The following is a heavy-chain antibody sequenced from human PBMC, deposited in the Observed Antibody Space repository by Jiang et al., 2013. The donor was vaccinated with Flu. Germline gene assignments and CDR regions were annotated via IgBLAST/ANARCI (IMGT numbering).Heavy chain of an antibody. CDR1: GFTFSAYG. Sequence: LVESGGGVVRPGTSLRLSCGGSGFTFSAYGLHWVRQAPGKGLEWVAVISFDGSIKHFADSVKGRFTVSRDNSKNTLYLEMNILRSEDTAVYYCAKDLGGRVPYFYFGMDVWGQGTTVTVSS. D-gene: IGHD3-16*01. CDR3: AKDLGGRVPYFYFGMDV. J-gene: IGHJ6*02. V-gene: IGHV3-30*18. CDR2: ISFDGSIK.